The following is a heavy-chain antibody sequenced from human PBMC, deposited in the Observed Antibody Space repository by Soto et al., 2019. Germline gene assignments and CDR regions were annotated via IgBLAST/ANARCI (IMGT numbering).Heavy chain of an antibody. V-gene: IGHV1-58*01. D-gene: IGHD5-18*01. CDR2: IVVDSGNT. CDR3: AAVEAQLWLLYNFEY. CDR1: GFTFTSSA. J-gene: IGHJ4*02. Sequence: GASVKVSCKASGFTFTSSAVQCVRQARGQRLEWIGWIVVDSGNTNYAQKFQERVTITRDMSTSTAYMELSSLRSEDTAVYYCAAVEAQLWLLYNFEYWGQGTQVTVSS.